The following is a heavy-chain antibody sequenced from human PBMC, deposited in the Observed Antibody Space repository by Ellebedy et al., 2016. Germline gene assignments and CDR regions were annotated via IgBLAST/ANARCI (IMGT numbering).Heavy chain of an antibody. CDR3: ATGTMVRGVIPY. Sequence: SVKVSCXASGGTFSSYAISWVRQAPGQGLEWMGGIIPIFGTANYAQKFQGRVTITADESTSTAYMELSSLRSEDTAVYYCATGTMVRGVIPYWGQGTLVTVSS. CDR1: GGTFSSYA. D-gene: IGHD3-10*01. CDR2: IIPIFGTA. V-gene: IGHV1-69*13. J-gene: IGHJ4*02.